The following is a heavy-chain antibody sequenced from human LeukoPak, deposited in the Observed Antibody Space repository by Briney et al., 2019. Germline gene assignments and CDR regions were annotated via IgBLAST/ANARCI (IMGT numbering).Heavy chain of an antibody. Sequence: SKTLSLTCTVSGGPISSSSYYWGWIRQPPGKGLEWIGSIYYSGSTYYNPSLKSRVTISVDTSKNQFSLKLSSVTAADTAVYYCARQECSSTSCYPVDYWGQGTLVTVSS. CDR2: IYYSGST. CDR3: ARQECSSTSCYPVDY. J-gene: IGHJ4*02. CDR1: GGPISSSSYY. V-gene: IGHV4-39*07. D-gene: IGHD2-2*01.